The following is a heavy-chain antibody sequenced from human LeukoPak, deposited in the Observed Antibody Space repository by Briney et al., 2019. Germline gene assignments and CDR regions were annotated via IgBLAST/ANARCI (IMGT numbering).Heavy chain of an antibody. Sequence: PSETLSLTCSVSGGSIRSYFWSWIRQPAGKGLEWIGRIYTSGSTDYNPSLRSRVTISVDASRNQFSLNLSSVTAADTAVYYCARDRRRELLHAFDIWGQGTMVTVSS. V-gene: IGHV4-4*07. CDR2: IYTSGST. J-gene: IGHJ3*02. D-gene: IGHD1-26*01. CDR3: ARDRRRELLHAFDI. CDR1: GGSIRSYF.